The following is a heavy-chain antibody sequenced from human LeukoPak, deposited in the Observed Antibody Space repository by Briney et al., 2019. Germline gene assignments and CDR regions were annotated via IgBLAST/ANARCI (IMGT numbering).Heavy chain of an antibody. Sequence: GGSLRLSCAASGFTFSSYSINWVRQAPGKGLEWVSHISSSSSSSSSSSPTYYADSVKGRFTISRDDAKNSLYLQMNSLRAEGTALYYCARDWSYAFGIWGQGTMVTVSS. V-gene: IGHV3-48*01. J-gene: IGHJ3*02. CDR2: ISSSSSSSSSSSPT. D-gene: IGHD3-10*01. CDR3: ARDWSYAFGI. CDR1: GFTFSSYS.